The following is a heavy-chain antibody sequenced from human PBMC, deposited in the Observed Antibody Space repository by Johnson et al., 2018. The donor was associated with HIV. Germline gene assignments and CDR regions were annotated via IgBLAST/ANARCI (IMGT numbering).Heavy chain of an antibody. V-gene: IGHV3-23*04. CDR3: ARATDQRLDAFDI. CDR1: GFTFSSYA. Sequence: VLLVESGGGVVQPGGSLRLSCAASGFTFSSYAMSWVRQAPGKGLEWVSAISGSGGSTYYADSVKGRFTISRDNSKNTLYLQMNSLRAEDTAVYYCARATDQRLDAFDIWGQGTMVTVSS. J-gene: IGHJ3*02. CDR2: ISGSGGST. D-gene: IGHD6-25*01.